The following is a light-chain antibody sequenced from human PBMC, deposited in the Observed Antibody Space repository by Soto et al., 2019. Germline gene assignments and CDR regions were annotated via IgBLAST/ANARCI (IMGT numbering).Light chain of an antibody. CDR3: QQYDKSPLT. V-gene: IGKV3-20*01. CDR1: QSGSVWY. Sequence: EIQLTQSPGTLSLSPGERATLSCRASQSGSVWYSAWYQKTPGHAPRLLYSGVSRRGTGISDRFSGSGCGTDFILTISSLEPEDVTVYYCQQYDKSPLTFGGGTKVDIK. CDR2: GVS. J-gene: IGKJ4*01.